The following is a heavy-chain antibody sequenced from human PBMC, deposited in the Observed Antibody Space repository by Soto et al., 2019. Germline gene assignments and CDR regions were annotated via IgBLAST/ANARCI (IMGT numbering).Heavy chain of an antibody. J-gene: IGHJ5*02. CDR1: GGSTSHYY. D-gene: IGHD2-15*01. CDR2: IDNGGST. V-gene: IGHV4-59*08. CDR3: ARLVYGSASYVFDP. Sequence: PSATLSLTCTVSGGSTSHYYWSWIRQPPGKGLEWIAYIDNGGSTNYNPSLKSRVTISTDMPKKQFSLMLRSVTAADTAVYYCARLVYGSASYVFDPWGQGTLVTVSS.